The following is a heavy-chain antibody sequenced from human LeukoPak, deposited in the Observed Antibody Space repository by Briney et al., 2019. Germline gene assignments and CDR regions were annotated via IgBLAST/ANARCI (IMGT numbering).Heavy chain of an antibody. V-gene: IGHV7-4-1*02. CDR2: INSKTGNP. J-gene: IGHJ4*02. D-gene: IGHD6-19*01. CDR1: GYTFTSYA. CDR3: ARDRGIAVFDS. Sequence: GASVKVSCKASGYTFTSYAINWVRQAPGQGLEWMGWINSKTGNPAYGQGFTGRSVFSLDTSVSTAYLQINSLKAEDTAVYYCARDRGIAVFDSWGQGTLVTVSS.